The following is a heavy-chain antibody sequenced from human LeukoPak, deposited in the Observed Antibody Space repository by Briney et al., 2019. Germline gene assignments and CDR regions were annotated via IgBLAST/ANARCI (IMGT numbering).Heavy chain of an antibody. J-gene: IGHJ4*02. CDR1: GFTFSSYG. CDR2: IWYDGSNK. CDR3: ARDVATPHLFGLNY. D-gene: IGHD3-10*02. Sequence: GRSLRLSCAASGFTFSSYGMHWVRQAPGKGLEWVAVIWYDGSNKYYADSVKGRFTISRDNSKNTLYLQMNSLRAEDTAVYYCARDVATPHLFGLNYWGQGTLVTVSS. V-gene: IGHV3-33*01.